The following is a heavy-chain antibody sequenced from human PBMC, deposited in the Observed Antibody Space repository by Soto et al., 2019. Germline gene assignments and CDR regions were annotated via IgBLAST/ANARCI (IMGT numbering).Heavy chain of an antibody. Sequence: SETLSLTCTVSGDSISSGDYYWSWIRQPPGKGLEWIGYIYYSGRTYYNPSLKSRLTISLDTSKNHFSLKLSSVTAADTAVYYCARGRTHSSFDYWGLGTLVPSPQ. J-gene: IGHJ4*02. V-gene: IGHV4-30-4*01. CDR1: GDSISSGDYY. CDR3: ARGRTHSSFDY. CDR2: IYYSGRT.